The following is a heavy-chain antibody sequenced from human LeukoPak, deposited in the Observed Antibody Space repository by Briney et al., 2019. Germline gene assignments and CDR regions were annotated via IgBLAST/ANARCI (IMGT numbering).Heavy chain of an antibody. CDR2: ISYSGST. CDR1: GGSVSSYH. CDR3: VRSGGL. J-gene: IGHJ3*01. Sequence: SETLSLTCTASGGSVSSYHWGWIRQPPGKGLEWIGHISYSGSTIYNPSLKSRVTISVDTSKNQFSLRLSSVTAADTAVYYCVRSGGLWGQGTMVTVSS. V-gene: IGHV4-59*02. D-gene: IGHD4-23*01.